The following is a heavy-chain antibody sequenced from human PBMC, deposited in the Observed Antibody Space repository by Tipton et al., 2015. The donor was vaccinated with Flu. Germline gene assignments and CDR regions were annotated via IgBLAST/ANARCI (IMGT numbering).Heavy chain of an antibody. Sequence: TLSLTCSVSGGSFSGYSWTWIRQPPGKGLEWIGEINHSGSTHYNSSLKSRVTMSVDSSKNQFSLHLSSVTAADTAVYYCAREYPDSYNFDYWGQGTLVTVSS. CDR3: AREYPDSYNFDY. CDR2: INHSGST. CDR1: GGSFSGYS. D-gene: IGHD2-2*02. J-gene: IGHJ4*02. V-gene: IGHV4-34*01.